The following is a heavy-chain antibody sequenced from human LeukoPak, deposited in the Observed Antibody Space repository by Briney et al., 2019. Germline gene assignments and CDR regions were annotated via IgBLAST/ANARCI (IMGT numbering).Heavy chain of an antibody. CDR1: GYTFTSYD. V-gene: IGHV1-8*01. CDR3: ARGSYDFWSGYSSVGTYNDY. D-gene: IGHD3-3*01. J-gene: IGHJ4*02. CDR2: MNPNSGNT. Sequence: ASAKVSCKASGYTFTSYDINWVRQATGQGLEWMGWMNPNSGNTGYAQKFQGRVTMTRNTSISTAYMELSSLRSEDTAVYYCARGSYDFWSGYSSVGTYNDYWGQGTLVTVSS.